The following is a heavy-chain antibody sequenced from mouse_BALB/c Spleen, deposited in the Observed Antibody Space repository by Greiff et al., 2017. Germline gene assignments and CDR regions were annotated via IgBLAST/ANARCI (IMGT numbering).Heavy chain of an antibody. V-gene: IGHV1-14*01. CDR2: INPYNDGT. D-gene: IGHD2-4*01. CDR1: GYTFTTYV. Sequence: VQLKQSGPELVKPGASVKMSCKASGYTFTTYVMHWVKQKPGQGLEWIGYINPYNDGTKYNEKFKGKATLTSDKSSSTAYMELSRLTSEDSAVYYCARSTKITTGWFAYWGQGTLVTVSA. J-gene: IGHJ3*01. CDR3: ARSTKITTGWFAY.